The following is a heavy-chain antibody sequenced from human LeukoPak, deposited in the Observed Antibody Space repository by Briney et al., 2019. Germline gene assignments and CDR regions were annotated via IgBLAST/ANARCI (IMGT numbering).Heavy chain of an antibody. CDR3: AKDGVAGKIMYYFDY. V-gene: IGHV1-69*13. CDR2: IIPIFGTA. Sequence: SVKVSCKASGGTFSSYAISWVRQAPGQGLEWMGGIIPIFGTANYAQKFQGRVTITADESTSTAYMELSSLRSEDTAVYYCAKDGVAGKIMYYFDYWGQGTLVTVSS. CDR1: GGTFSSYA. D-gene: IGHD6-19*01. J-gene: IGHJ4*02.